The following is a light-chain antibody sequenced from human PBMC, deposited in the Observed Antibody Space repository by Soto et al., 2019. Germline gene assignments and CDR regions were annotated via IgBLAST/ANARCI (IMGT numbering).Light chain of an antibody. Sequence: EVVLTQSPGTLSWSPGERATLSCRASQSFRGLLAWYQQKPGQAPRLLIYDAYNRATGIPPRFSGSGSGTDFTLTISSLEPEDSAVYYCQQRHMWPIKFGQWQRLEIK. CDR3: QQRHMWPIK. V-gene: IGKV3-11*01. CDR1: QSFRGL. J-gene: IGKJ5*01. CDR2: DAY.